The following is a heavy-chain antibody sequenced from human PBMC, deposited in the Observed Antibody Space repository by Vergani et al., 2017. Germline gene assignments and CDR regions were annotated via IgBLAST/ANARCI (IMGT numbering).Heavy chain of an antibody. D-gene: IGHD3-22*01. V-gene: IGHV4-39*07. J-gene: IGHJ4*02. CDR3: ARAWYYDSSGYYNYFDY. Sequence: QLQLQESGPGLVKHSETLSLTCTVSGGSISSSSYYWGWIRQPPGKGLEWIGSIYYSGSTYYNPSLKSRVTISVDTSKNQFSLKLSSVTAADTAVYYCARAWYYDSSGYYNYFDYWGQGTLVTVSS. CDR2: IYYSGST. CDR1: GGSISSSSYY.